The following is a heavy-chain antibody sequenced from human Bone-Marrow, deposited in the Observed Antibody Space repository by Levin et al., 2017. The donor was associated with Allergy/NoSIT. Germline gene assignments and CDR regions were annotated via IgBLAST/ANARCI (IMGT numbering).Heavy chain of an antibody. CDR1: AGSVSTDNYY. CDR2: ISHRGST. V-gene: IGHV4-61*01. Sequence: SQTLSLTCSVSVSAGSVSTDNYYWSWIRQPPGKGLEWIGYISHRGSTHYNPSIKSRVTISADMSKNQFSLKLRSVTAADTAVYYCAGVSDAFDIWGQGTIVTVSS. CDR3: AGVSDAFDI. J-gene: IGHJ3*02.